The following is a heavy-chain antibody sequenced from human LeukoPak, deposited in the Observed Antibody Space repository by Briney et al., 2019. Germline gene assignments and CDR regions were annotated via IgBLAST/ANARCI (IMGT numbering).Heavy chain of an antibody. D-gene: IGHD1-26*01. J-gene: IGHJ6*03. CDR3: ARRFVGATDYYYMDV. Sequence: SETLSLTCTVSGGSISSGDYYWSWIRQPPGKGLEWIGYIYYSGSTYYHPSLKSRVTISVNTSKNQFSLKLSSVTAADTAVYYCARRFVGATDYYYMDVWGKGTTVTVSS. CDR2: IYYSGST. CDR1: GGSISSGDYY. V-gene: IGHV4-30-4*08.